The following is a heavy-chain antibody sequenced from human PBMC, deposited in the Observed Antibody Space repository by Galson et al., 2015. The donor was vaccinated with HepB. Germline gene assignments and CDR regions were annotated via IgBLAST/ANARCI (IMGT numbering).Heavy chain of an antibody. D-gene: IGHD3-22*01. J-gene: IGHJ4*02. Sequence: PALVKPTQTLTLTCSFSGFSLSTSGVGVGWIRQPPGKALEWLALIYWDDDKRYSPSLRTRLTITKDTSKNQVVLTVTNMDPVDTATYYCARLLGNFDSSGYYHYWGQGTLVTVSS. CDR3: ARLLGNFDSSGYYHY. CDR2: IYWDDDK. CDR1: GFSLSTSGVG. V-gene: IGHV2-5*02.